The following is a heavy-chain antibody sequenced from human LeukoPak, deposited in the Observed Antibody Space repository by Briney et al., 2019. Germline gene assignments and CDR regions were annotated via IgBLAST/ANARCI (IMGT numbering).Heavy chain of an antibody. V-gene: IGHV3-30*04. CDR2: ISYDGSNK. D-gene: IGHD6-13*01. CDR1: GFTFNSYA. CDR3: ARPIFPGIAAAEAY. J-gene: IGHJ4*02. Sequence: SGGSLRLSCAASGFTFNSYAMHWVRQAPGKGLGWVAVISYDGSNKYYADSVKGRFTISRDNSKNTLYLQMNSLRVEDTAVYYCARPIFPGIAAAEAYWGQGTLVTVSS.